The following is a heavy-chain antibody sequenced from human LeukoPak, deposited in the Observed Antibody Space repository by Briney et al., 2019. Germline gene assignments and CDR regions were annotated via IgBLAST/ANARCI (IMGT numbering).Heavy chain of an antibody. V-gene: IGHV4-4*07. J-gene: IGHJ4*02. CDR1: GGSISSYY. D-gene: IGHD6-19*01. Sequence: SETLSLTCTVSGGSISSYYWSWIRQPAGKGLEWIGRIYTSGSTNYNPSLKSRVTISVDTSNNQFSLKLSSVTAADTAVYYCARHPSAVAGKTFDCWGQGTLVTVSS. CDR3: ARHPSAVAGKTFDC. CDR2: IYTSGST.